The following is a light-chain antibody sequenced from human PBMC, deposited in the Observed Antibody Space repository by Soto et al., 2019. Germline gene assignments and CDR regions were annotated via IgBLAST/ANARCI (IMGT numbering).Light chain of an antibody. CDR2: NHD. Sequence: QAVVTQPPSASGTPGQRVTISCSGSSSNIGSNTVNWYQHLPGTAPKLLIYNHDQRPSGVPDRFSGSKSGTSASLAISGLQSEDEADYYCAAWDDSLNGYVFGTGTKVTVL. CDR3: AAWDDSLNGYV. V-gene: IGLV1-44*01. CDR1: SSNIGSNT. J-gene: IGLJ1*01.